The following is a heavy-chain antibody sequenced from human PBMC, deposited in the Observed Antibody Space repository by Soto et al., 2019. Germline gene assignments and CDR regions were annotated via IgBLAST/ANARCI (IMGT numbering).Heavy chain of an antibody. D-gene: IGHD3-9*01. V-gene: IGHV3-21*01. CDR3: ARDLVISVNWFDP. CDR1: GFTFSSYS. CDR2: ISSSSSYI. Sequence: KPGGSLRLSCAASGFTFSSYSMNWVRQAPGKGLEWVSSISSSSSYIYYADSVKGRFTISRDNAKNSLYLQMNSLRAEDTAVYYCARDLVISVNWFDPWGQGTLVTVSS. J-gene: IGHJ5*02.